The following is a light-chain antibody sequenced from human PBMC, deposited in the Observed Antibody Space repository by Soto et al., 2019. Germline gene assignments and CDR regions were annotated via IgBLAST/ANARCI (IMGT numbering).Light chain of an antibody. CDR3: QQYDSYPWS. J-gene: IGKJ1*01. CDR2: DAS. V-gene: IGKV1-5*01. CDR1: QSISRY. Sequence: DIQMTQSPSTLSASAGDRVTITCRASQSISRYLAWYQQKPGKAPKLLIYDASTLESGVPSRFSGSGSGTEFTLNITSLQPDDFATYYCQQYDSYPWSFGLGTKVEIK.